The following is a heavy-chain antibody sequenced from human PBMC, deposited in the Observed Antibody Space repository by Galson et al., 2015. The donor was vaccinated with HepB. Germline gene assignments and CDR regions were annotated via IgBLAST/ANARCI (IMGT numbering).Heavy chain of an antibody. CDR1: GYTFTSYA. CDR2: INTNTGNP. Sequence: SVKVSCKASGYTFTSYAMNWVRQAPGQGLEWMGWINTNTGNPTYAQGFTGRFVFSLDTSVSTAYLQISSLKAEDTAVYYCARDLVQSVYYYYYYMDVWGKGTTVTVSS. V-gene: IGHV7-4-1*02. D-gene: IGHD3-10*01. CDR3: ARDLVQSVYYYYYYMDV. J-gene: IGHJ6*03.